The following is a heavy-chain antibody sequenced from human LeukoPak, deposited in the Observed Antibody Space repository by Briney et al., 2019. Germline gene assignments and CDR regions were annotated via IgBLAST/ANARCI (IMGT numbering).Heavy chain of an antibody. Sequence: GESLRISCKASGDRFTSYWVAWVRQKPGKGLEWMGIIFPGDSDTRYSPSFEGQVSISVDRSTTTAYLHWGSLKASDTAIYYCARLPLHSQNYFDPWGQGTLVTVSP. CDR1: GDRFTSYW. CDR3: ARLPLHSQNYFDP. V-gene: IGHV5-51*01. D-gene: IGHD1-7*01. CDR2: IFPGDSDT. J-gene: IGHJ5*02.